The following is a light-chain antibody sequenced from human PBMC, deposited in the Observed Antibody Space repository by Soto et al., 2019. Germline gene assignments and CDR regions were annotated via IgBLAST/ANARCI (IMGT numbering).Light chain of an antibody. Sequence: SSELTQPASESVAPGKTARITCGGNNIGSKSVHWYQQKPGQAPVLVIYYDSDRPSGIPERFSGSNSGNTATLTISRVEAGDEADYYCQVWDSSSDHPGVFGTGTKVTVL. CDR1: NIGSKS. V-gene: IGLV3-21*04. CDR2: YDS. J-gene: IGLJ1*01. CDR3: QVWDSSSDHPGV.